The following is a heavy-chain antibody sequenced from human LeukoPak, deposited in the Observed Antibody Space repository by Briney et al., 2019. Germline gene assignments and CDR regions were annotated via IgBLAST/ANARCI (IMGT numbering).Heavy chain of an antibody. CDR3: ARQSLSADTAMAY. Sequence: SETLSLTCTVSGGSISSSSYSWGWIRQPPGKGLEWIGSIYYSGSTYYNPSLKSRVTISVDTSKNQFSLKLSSVTAADTAVYYCARQSLSADTAMAYWGQGTLVTVSS. D-gene: IGHD5-18*01. CDR1: GGSISSSSYS. V-gene: IGHV4-39*01. CDR2: IYYSGST. J-gene: IGHJ4*02.